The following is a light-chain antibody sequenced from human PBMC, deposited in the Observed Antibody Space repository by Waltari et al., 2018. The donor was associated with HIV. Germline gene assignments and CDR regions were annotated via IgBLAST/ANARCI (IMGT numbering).Light chain of an antibody. CDR3: MHGQQTPV. J-gene: IGKJ1*01. CDR2: LAS. CDR1: QSLLHNNGHNY. Sequence: DIAMIHSPDPLAVSAGEPASISCRSSQSLLHNNGHNYLDWYIQRPGQAPELLIYLASRRASGVPDRIAGSGSGTDFILKISRVEPEDVGVYYCMHGQQTPVFGQGTQVEV. V-gene: IGKV2-28*01.